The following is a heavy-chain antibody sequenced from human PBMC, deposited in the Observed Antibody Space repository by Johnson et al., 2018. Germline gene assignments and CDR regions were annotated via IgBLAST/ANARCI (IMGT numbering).Heavy chain of an antibody. Sequence: QVQLQQWGAGLLKPSVLLSLTCAVYGGSFSGYYWSWIRQPPGKGLEWIGEINHSGSTNYNPSLKSRVTISVETSKNQFSLTLSSGTAADTAVYYCARLTFMITFGGVIAQRGMDVWGQGTTVTVSS. D-gene: IGHD3-16*02. J-gene: IGHJ6*02. CDR2: INHSGST. CDR3: ARLTFMITFGGVIAQRGMDV. V-gene: IGHV4-34*01. CDR1: GGSFSGYY.